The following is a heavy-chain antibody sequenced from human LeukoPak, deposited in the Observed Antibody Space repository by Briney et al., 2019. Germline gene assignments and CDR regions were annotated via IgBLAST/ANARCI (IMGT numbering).Heavy chain of an antibody. Sequence: GGSLRLSCAASGFTFSDCYMSWIRQAPGKGLEWVSYISSSGSTIYYADSVKGRFTISRDNAKNSLYLQMNSLRAEDTAVYYCARNYYDSSGYYDIYYYYYYMHVWGKGTTVTVSS. CDR2: ISSSGSTI. CDR1: GFTFSDCY. J-gene: IGHJ6*03. CDR3: ARNYYDSSGYYDIYYYYYYMHV. V-gene: IGHV3-11*01. D-gene: IGHD3-22*01.